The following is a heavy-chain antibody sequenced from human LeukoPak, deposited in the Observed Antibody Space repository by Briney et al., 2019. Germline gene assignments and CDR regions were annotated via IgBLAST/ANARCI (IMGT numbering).Heavy chain of an antibody. CDR1: GYSFTSYW. CDR2: IYPGDSDT. J-gene: IGHJ5*02. D-gene: IGHD6-19*01. CDR3: ARFRYSSGWYEVGWFDP. Sequence: GESLKISCKGSGYSFTSYWIGWVRQMPGKGLEWMGIIYPGDSDTRYSPSFQGQVTISADKSISTAYLQWSSLKASDTAMYYCARFRYSSGWYEVGWFDPWGQGTLVTVSS. V-gene: IGHV5-51*01.